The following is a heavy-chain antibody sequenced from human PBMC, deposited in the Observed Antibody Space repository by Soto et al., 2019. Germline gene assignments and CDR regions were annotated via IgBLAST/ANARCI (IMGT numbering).Heavy chain of an antibody. J-gene: IGHJ4*02. CDR3: ARDLGSGWYNY. CDR2: IIPIFGTA. CDR1: GGTFSSYA. D-gene: IGHD6-19*01. Sequence: SVKVSCKASGGTFSSYAISWVRQAPGQGLEWMGGIIPIFGTANYAQNFQGRVTIAADESTNTAYMELSSLRSEDTAVYYCARDLGSGWYNYWGQGTLVTVSS. V-gene: IGHV1-69*13.